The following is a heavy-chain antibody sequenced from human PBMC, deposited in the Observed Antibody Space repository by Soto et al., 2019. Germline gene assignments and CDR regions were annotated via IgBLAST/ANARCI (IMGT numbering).Heavy chain of an antibody. J-gene: IGHJ4*02. CDR2: INHSGST. CDR3: ARGLGYCSGGSCYPVPFDY. V-gene: IGHV4-34*01. D-gene: IGHD2-15*01. CDR1: GGSFSGYY. Sequence: SETLSLTCAVYGGSFSGYYWSWIRQPPGKGLEWIGEINHSGSTNYNPSLKSRVTISVDTSKNQFSLKLSSVTAADTAVYYCARGLGYCSGGSCYPVPFDYWGQGTLVTVS.